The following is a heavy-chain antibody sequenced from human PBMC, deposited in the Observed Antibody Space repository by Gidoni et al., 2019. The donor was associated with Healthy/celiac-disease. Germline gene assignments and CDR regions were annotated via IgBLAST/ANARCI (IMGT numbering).Heavy chain of an antibody. V-gene: IGHV3-21*01. Sequence: EVQLVASGGGLVKPGGSLRLSCAASGFTFSSYSMNWVRQAPGKGLEWVSSISSSSSYIYYADSVKGRFTISRDNAKNSLYLQMNSLRAEDTAVYYCARKGAHHDGMDVWGQGTTVTVSS. J-gene: IGHJ6*02. CDR2: ISSSSSYI. CDR3: ARKGAHHDGMDV. CDR1: GFTFSSYS.